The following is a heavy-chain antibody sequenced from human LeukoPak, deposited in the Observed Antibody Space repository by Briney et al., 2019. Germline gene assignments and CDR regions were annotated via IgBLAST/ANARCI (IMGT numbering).Heavy chain of an antibody. V-gene: IGHV4-30-4*08. D-gene: IGHD3-10*01. Sequence: PSETLSLTCTVCGGSISSGDYYWSWIRQPPGKGLEWIGYVYYSGSTYYNLSLKSRVTISVDTSKNQFSLKLSSVTAADTAVYYCARTYGSGSYYHWGQGTLVTVSS. CDR2: VYYSGST. CDR3: ARTYGSGSYYH. J-gene: IGHJ5*02. CDR1: GGSISSGDYY.